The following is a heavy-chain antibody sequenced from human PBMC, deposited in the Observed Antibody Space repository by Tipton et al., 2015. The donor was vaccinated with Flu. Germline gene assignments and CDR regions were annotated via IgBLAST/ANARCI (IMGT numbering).Heavy chain of an antibody. Sequence: TLSLTCIVSSGSLSSFYWNWIRQSPGKGLEWIGYIFDSGSTNYNPSLKSRVTISVDTSNNQFSLRLNSVTAADTAVYYCARGGDVYNSFDYWGQGTLVTVSA. V-gene: IGHV4-59*01. CDR2: IFDSGST. CDR3: ARGGDVYNSFDY. D-gene: IGHD5-24*01. CDR1: SGSLSSFY. J-gene: IGHJ4*02.